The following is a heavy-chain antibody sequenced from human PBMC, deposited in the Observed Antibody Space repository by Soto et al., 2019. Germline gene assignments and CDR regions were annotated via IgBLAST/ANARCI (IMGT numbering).Heavy chain of an antibody. CDR1: GFTFSMSA. CDR2: TGLNGRTT. V-gene: IGHV3-23*01. Sequence: EVQLLESGGGLVQPGGSLRLSCAASGFTFSMSAMSWVRQAPGKGLEWVSTTGLNGRTTYYADSVKGRFTVSRDNSKNTLHLQMNSLRAEDKAVYYCATVHSTSRSFDYWGQGTLVTVSS. J-gene: IGHJ4*02. D-gene: IGHD2-2*01. CDR3: ATVHSTSRSFDY.